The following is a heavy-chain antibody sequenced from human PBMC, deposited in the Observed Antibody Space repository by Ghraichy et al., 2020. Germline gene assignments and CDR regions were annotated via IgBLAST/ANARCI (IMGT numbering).Heavy chain of an antibody. Sequence: SETLSLTCTVSGGSISSYYWSWIRQPPGKGLEWIGYIYYSGSTNYNPSLKSRVTISVDTSKNQSSLKLSSVTAADTAVYYCARGGGGLWFRDSAFDIWGQGTMVTVSS. V-gene: IGHV4-59*01. CDR1: GGSISSYY. CDR2: IYYSGST. CDR3: ARGGGGLWFRDSAFDI. D-gene: IGHD3-10*01. J-gene: IGHJ3*02.